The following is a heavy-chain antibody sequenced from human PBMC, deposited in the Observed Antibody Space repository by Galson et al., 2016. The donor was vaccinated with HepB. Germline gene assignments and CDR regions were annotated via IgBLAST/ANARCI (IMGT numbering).Heavy chain of an antibody. CDR3: ARDRGAHIYSFQYYYGMDV. CDR2: INPGDGVT. V-gene: IGHV1-46*02. J-gene: IGHJ6*02. D-gene: IGHD1-26*01. Sequence: SVKVSCKVSGGTFNNYAINWVRQAPGQGLEWMGIINPGDGVTTHSQKFQGRFTMTRDTATNTVYMELSSLRYEDTAVYYCARDRGAHIYSFQYYYGMDVWGRGTTVIVSS. CDR1: GGTFNNYA.